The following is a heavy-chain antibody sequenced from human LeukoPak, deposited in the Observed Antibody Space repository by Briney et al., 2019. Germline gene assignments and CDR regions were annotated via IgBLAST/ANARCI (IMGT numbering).Heavy chain of an antibody. CDR3: ARGAYTYDY. J-gene: IGHJ4*02. Sequence: RGESLKISCEGSGYRFTSYWITWVRQMPGKGLEWLGRIDPGASYTNYNPSIQGHVCISFVKSISTAHRQWSSLKASDATMYYCARGAYTYDYWGQGTLVTVSS. V-gene: IGHV5-10-1*01. D-gene: IGHD5-18*01. CDR2: IDPGASYT. CDR1: GYRFTSYW.